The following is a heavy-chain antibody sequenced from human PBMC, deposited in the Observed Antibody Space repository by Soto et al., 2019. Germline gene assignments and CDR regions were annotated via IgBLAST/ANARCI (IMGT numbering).Heavy chain of an antibody. D-gene: IGHD2-21*02. V-gene: IGHV4-59*01. Sequence: SETLSLTCTVSGGSISSYFWGWIRQPPGKGLEWIGYMYNTGSTIYNPSLKSRVTISVDTSKNQFSLKLNSVTAADTAVYYCARDLWGYCGADCYPLDVWGQGTTVTVSS. CDR1: GGSISSYF. CDR2: MYNTGST. J-gene: IGHJ6*02. CDR3: ARDLWGYCGADCYPLDV.